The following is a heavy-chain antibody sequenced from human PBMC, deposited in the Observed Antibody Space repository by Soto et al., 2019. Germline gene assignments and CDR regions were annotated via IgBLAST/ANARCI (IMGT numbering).Heavy chain of an antibody. CDR3: ARRWGRTFDY. Sequence: ASETLSLTCTVSGGSISSYYWSWFRQPPGKGLEWIGYIYYSGSTNYNPSLKSRVTISVDTSKNQFSLKLSSVTAADTAVYYCARRWGRTFDYWGQGTLVTVSS. D-gene: IGHD7-27*01. J-gene: IGHJ4*02. V-gene: IGHV4-59*08. CDR2: IYYSGST. CDR1: GGSISSYY.